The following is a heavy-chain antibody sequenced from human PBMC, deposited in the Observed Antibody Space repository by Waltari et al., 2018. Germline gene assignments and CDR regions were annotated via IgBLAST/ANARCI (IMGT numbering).Heavy chain of an antibody. CDR2: INAGNGNT. D-gene: IGHD3-10*01. J-gene: IGHJ4*02. CDR1: GYTFTSYA. CDR3: ARDYYYGSGSYYFHFDY. V-gene: IGHV1-3*01. Sequence: QVQLVQSGAEVKKPGASVKVSCKASGYTFTSYAMHWVRQAPGQRLEWMGWINAGNGNTKYSQKFQGRVTITRDTSASTAYMELSSLRSEDTAVYYCARDYYYGSGSYYFHFDYWGQGTLVTVSS.